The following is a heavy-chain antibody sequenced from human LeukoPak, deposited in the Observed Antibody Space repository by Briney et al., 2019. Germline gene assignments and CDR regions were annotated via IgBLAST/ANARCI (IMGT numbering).Heavy chain of an antibody. J-gene: IGHJ4*02. CDR3: ARAGVVGATTSSFDY. D-gene: IGHD1-26*01. CDR1: GYTFTSYG. Sequence: ASVKVSCKAYGYTFTSYGISWVRQAPGQGLEWMGWISAYNGNTNYAQKLQGRVTMTTDTSTSTAYMELRSLRSDDTAVYYCARAGVVGATTSSFDYWGQGTLVTVSS. CDR2: ISAYNGNT. V-gene: IGHV1-18*01.